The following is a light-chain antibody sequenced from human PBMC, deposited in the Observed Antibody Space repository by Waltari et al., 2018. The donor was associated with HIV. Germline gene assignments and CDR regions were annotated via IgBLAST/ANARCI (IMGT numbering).Light chain of an antibody. J-gene: IGLJ3*02. CDR1: SSNIGSNA. V-gene: IGLV1-44*01. CDR2: VDN. Sequence: QSVLTQPPSASGTPGQRVTISCSGSSSNIGSNAVNWYQQVPGTAPKLLIYVDNQRPSGVPGRFSGSKSGTSASLAISGLQSEEEANYDCAAWDDSLNGPLFGGGTKLTVL. CDR3: AAWDDSLNGPL.